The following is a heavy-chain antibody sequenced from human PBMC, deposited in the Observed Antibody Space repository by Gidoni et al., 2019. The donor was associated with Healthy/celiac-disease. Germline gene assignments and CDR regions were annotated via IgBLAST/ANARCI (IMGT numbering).Heavy chain of an antibody. Sequence: QVQLVESGGGVVQPGRSLRLSCAASGFTFSSYGMPWVGQDPGKGLEWVAVIWYDGSNKYYADSVKGRFTISRDNSKNTLYLQMNSLRAEDTAVYYCARDDTWGGHSSSFDYWGQGTLVTVSS. J-gene: IGHJ4*02. V-gene: IGHV3-33*01. CDR3: ARDDTWGGHSSSFDY. CDR2: IWYDGSNK. CDR1: GFTFSSYG. D-gene: IGHD6-6*01.